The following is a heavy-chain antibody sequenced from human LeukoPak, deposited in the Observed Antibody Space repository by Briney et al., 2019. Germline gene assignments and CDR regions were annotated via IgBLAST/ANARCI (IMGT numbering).Heavy chain of an antibody. D-gene: IGHD2-21*02. V-gene: IGHV4-59*01. CDR2: FYSGST. Sequence: FYSGSTEYNPSLRSRVTISLEMSKRQFSLNLTSVTAADTAVYYCASNTATVFDYWGQGALVTLSS. J-gene: IGHJ4*02. CDR3: ASNTATVFDY.